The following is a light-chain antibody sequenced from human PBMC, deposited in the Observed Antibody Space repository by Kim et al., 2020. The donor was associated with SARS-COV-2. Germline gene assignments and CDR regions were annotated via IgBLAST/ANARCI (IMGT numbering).Light chain of an antibody. CDR1: SSDIGTSNY. CDR3: SSYTSSSTLGL. CDR2: DVS. V-gene: IGLV2-14*04. Sequence: QSITRARPGTSSDIGTSNYVSWYQRQPCKAPKLMIYDVSKRPSGVSNRFSGSKSGNTASLTISGLQAEDEADYYCSSYTSSSTLGLFGGGTQLTVL. J-gene: IGLJ2*01.